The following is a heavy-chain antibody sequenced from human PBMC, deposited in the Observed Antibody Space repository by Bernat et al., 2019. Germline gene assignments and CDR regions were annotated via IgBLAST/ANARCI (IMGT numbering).Heavy chain of an antibody. J-gene: IGHJ5*02. V-gene: IGHV4-39*01. CDR3: ARRGGSNWFDP. D-gene: IGHD5-12*01. CDR2: IYYSGST. Sequence: QLQLPESGPGLVKPSETLSLTCTVSGGSISSSSYYWGWIRQPPGKGLEWIGSIYYSGSTYYNPSLKSRVTISVDTSKNQFSLKLSSVTAADTAVYCCARRGGSNWFDPWGQGTLVTVSS. CDR1: GGSISSSSYY.